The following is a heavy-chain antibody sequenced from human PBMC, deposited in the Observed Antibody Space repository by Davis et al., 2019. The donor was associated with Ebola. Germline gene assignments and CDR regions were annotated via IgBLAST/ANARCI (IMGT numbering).Heavy chain of an antibody. CDR1: GFTVSSNY. Sequence: GESLKISCAASGFTVSSNYMSWVRQAPGKGLEWVSYISSTSSTIYYADSVKGRFTISRDNAKNSLYLQMNSLRAEDTAVYYCARGPTIYGDFYFDYWGQGTLVTVSS. J-gene: IGHJ4*02. CDR2: ISSTSSTI. D-gene: IGHD4-17*01. CDR3: ARGPTIYGDFYFDY. V-gene: IGHV3-48*04.